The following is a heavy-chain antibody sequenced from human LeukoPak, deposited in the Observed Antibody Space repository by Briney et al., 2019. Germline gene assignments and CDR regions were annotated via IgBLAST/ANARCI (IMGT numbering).Heavy chain of an antibody. CDR1: GGSISSGSYY. D-gene: IGHD5-18*01. CDR2: IYTSGST. J-gene: IGHJ6*03. V-gene: IGHV4-61*02. Sequence: SETLSLTRTVSGGSISSGSYYWSWIRQPAGKGLEWIGRIYTSGSTNYNPSLKSRVTISVDTSKNQFSLKLSSVTAAGTAVYYCARMGEGGYSYGYDYYYYMDVWGKGTTVTVSS. CDR3: ARMGEGGYSYGYDYYYYMDV.